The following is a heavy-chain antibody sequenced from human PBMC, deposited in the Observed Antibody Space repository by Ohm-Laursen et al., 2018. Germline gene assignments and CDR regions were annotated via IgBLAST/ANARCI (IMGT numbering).Heavy chain of an antibody. CDR3: ARGDDYGVPFEY. D-gene: IGHD4-17*01. CDR2: IYHSGST. J-gene: IGHJ4*02. CDR1: GGSITNRY. Sequence: SETLSLTCPVSGGSITNRYWNWIRQAPGKGLEWIGYIYHSGSTKYNPSLNSRVTISVDTSKTQFSLKLSSVTAADTAVYYCARGDDYGVPFEYWGQGTLVTVSS. V-gene: IGHV4-59*11.